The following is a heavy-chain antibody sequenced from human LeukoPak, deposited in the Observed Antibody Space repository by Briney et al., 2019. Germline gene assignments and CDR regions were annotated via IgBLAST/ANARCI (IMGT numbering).Heavy chain of an antibody. Sequence: GGSLRLSCAASGFTFSSYAMSWVRQAPGKGLEWVSAISGSGGSTYYADSVKGRFTISRDNSKNTLYLQMNSLRAGDTAVYYCATDYDYVWGSYRFPRDDYWGQGTLVTVSS. CDR2: ISGSGGST. V-gene: IGHV3-23*01. D-gene: IGHD3-16*02. CDR1: GFTFSSYA. CDR3: ATDYDYVWGSYRFPRDDY. J-gene: IGHJ4*02.